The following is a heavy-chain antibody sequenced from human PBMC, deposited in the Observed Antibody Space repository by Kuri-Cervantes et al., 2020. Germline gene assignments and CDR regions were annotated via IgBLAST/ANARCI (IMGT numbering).Heavy chain of an antibody. J-gene: IGHJ6*02. V-gene: IGHV3-13*01. Sequence: GESLKISCAASGFTFSSYDMHWVRQATGKGLEWVSAIGTAGDTYYPGSVKGRFTISRDNAKNTLYLQMNSLRAEDTAVYYCARVSGYILRAYGMDVWGQGTTVTVSS. CDR3: ARVSGYILRAYGMDV. D-gene: IGHD1-1*01. CDR2: IGTAGDT. CDR1: GFTFSSYD.